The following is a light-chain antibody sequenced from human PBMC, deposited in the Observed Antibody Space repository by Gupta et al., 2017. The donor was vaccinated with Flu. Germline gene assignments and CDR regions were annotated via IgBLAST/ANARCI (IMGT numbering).Light chain of an antibody. CDR3: QQYGTASGLS. V-gene: IGKV3-20*01. CDR1: QTVNSNY. Sequence: SATLSCRASQTVNSNYLAWYQQKPGQSPRLLIYATSTRATGTPDRFSGSGSVTDFTLTISRLEPEDFAVYYCQQYGTASGLSFGGGTKVEVK. CDR2: ATS. J-gene: IGKJ4*01.